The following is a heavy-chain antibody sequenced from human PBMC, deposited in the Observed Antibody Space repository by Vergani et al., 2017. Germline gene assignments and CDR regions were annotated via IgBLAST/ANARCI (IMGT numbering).Heavy chain of an antibody. J-gene: IGHJ6*02. D-gene: IGHD3-10*01. Sequence: EVQLLESGGGLVQPGGSLRLSCAASGFTVSSNYMSWVRQAPGQGLEWVSGISWNSGSIGYAYYVKGRFTISRDNAKNSLYLQMNSLRAEDTALYYCAKAVHYYGSGSYVYYYYGMDVWGQGTTVTVSS. CDR3: AKAVHYYGSGSYVYYYYGMDV. CDR1: GFTVSSNY. CDR2: ISWNSGSI. V-gene: IGHV3-9*01.